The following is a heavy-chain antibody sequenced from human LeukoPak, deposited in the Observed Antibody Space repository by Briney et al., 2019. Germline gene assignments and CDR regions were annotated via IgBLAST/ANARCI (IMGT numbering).Heavy chain of an antibody. Sequence: SETLSLTCTVSGGSITSYYWSWVRQPPGKGLEWIVYIYYSWSGNYNPSLKSRVTISVDTSKNQFSLKLSSVPAADTAVYYCARAPPGYCSGGSCYRWFDPWGQGTLVTVSS. D-gene: IGHD2-15*01. CDR3: ARAPPGYCSGGSCYRWFDP. CDR2: IYYSWSG. CDR1: GGSITSYY. V-gene: IGHV4-59*01. J-gene: IGHJ5*02.